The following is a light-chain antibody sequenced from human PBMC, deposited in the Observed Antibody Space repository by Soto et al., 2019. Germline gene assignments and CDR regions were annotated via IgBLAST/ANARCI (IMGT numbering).Light chain of an antibody. CDR1: SSDVGGYDY. V-gene: IGLV2-14*01. J-gene: IGLJ1*01. Sequence: QPASVSGSPGQSITISCTGTSSDVGGYDYVSWYQQHPGKAPKFMIYEVTNRPSGVSHRFSGSKSGNTASLTISGLQADDEADYYCTSYTSSSTYVFGTGTKLTVL. CDR2: EVT. CDR3: TSYTSSSTYV.